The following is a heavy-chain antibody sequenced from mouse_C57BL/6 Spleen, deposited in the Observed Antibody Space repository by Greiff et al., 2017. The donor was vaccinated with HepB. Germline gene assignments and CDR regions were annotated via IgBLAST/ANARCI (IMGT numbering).Heavy chain of an antibody. CDR3: ARDSGYYGSSYSWYFDV. CDR1: GFTFSSYA. Sequence: DVKLVESGGGLVKPGGSLKLSCAASGFTFSSYAMSWVRQTPEKRLEWVATISDGGSYTYYPDNVKGRFTISRDNAKNNLYLQMSHLKSEDTAMYYCARDSGYYGSSYSWYFDVWGTGTTVTVSS. V-gene: IGHV5-4*01. D-gene: IGHD1-1*01. CDR2: ISDGGSYT. J-gene: IGHJ1*03.